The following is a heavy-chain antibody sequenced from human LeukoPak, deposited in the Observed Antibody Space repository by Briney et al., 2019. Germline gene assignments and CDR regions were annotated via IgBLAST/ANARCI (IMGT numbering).Heavy chain of an antibody. J-gene: IGHJ6*02. D-gene: IGHD3-10*01. Sequence: PSQTLSLTCTVSGGSISSGGYYWSWIRQPPGKGLEWIGYIYYSGSTYYNPSLKSRVTISVDTSKNQFSLKLSSVTAADTAVYYCARDHYYGSGTDVWGQGTTVTVSS. CDR2: IYYSGST. CDR1: GGSISSGGYY. CDR3: ARDHYYGSGTDV. V-gene: IGHV4-30-4*01.